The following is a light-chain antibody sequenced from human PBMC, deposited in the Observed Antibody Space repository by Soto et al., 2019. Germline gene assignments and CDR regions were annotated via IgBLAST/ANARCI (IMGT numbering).Light chain of an antibody. J-gene: IGKJ2*01. CDR3: MQGTHWTQT. Sequence: DVVMPQSPLSLSVTPGQPASISCRSSQSLAHSDGNTYLNWFQQRPGQSPRRLIHKVSDRDSGVAERFSGSGSGTDFTLKISRVEAEYVEVYYCMQGTHWTQTFGQGTKLEIK. CDR2: KVS. V-gene: IGKV2-30*02. CDR1: QSLAHSDGNTY.